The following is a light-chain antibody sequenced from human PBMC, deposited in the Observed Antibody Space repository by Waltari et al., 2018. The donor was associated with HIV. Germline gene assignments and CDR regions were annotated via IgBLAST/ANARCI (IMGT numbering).Light chain of an antibody. Sequence: PGERATLSCRASQSVSSNLAWYQQKPGQAPRLLIYGASTRATGIPARFSGSGSGTEFTLTISSLQSEDFAVYYCQQYNNWPLFTFGPGTKVDIK. J-gene: IGKJ3*01. CDR3: QQYNNWPLFT. CDR2: GAS. V-gene: IGKV3-15*01. CDR1: QSVSSN.